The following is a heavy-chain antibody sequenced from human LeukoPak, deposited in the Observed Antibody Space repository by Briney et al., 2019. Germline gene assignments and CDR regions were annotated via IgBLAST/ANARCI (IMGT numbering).Heavy chain of an antibody. V-gene: IGHV3-21*01. CDR3: ARVGYSYGKKFDY. CDR2: ISSSSSYI. Sequence: PGGSLRLSCAASGFTFSSYSMNWVRQAPGKGLEWVSFISSSSSYIYYADSVKGRFTISRDNAKNSLYLQMNSLRAEDTAVYYCARVGYSYGKKFDYWGQGTLVTVSS. D-gene: IGHD5-18*01. J-gene: IGHJ4*02. CDR1: GFTFSSYS.